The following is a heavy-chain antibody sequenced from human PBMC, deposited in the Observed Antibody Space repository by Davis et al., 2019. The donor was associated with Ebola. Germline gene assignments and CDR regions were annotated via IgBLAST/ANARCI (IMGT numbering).Heavy chain of an antibody. V-gene: IGHV3-11*06. CDR2: ISSSSSYT. D-gene: IGHD2-2*01. CDR3: ARVHLHSDIVLVPAVDV. CDR1: GFTFSDYY. Sequence: GESLKISCAASGFTFSDYYMSWIRQAPGKGLEWVSYISSSSSYTNYADSVKGRFTISRDNAKNSLYLQMNSLRAEDTAVYYCARVHLHSDIVLVPAVDVWGQGTTVTVSS. J-gene: IGHJ6*02.